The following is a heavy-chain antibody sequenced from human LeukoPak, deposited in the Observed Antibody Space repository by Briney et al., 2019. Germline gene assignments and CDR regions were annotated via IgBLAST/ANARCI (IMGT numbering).Heavy chain of an antibody. CDR3: AREAMVRDDAFDI. J-gene: IGHJ3*02. D-gene: IGHD3-10*01. V-gene: IGHV4-39*02. CDR2: IYYSGST. Sequence: SETLSLTCTVSGGSISSSSYYWGWIRQPPGTGLEWIGSIYYSGSTYYNPSLKSRVTISVDTSKNQFSLKLSSVTAADTAVYYCAREAMVRDDAFDIWGQGTMVTVSS. CDR1: GGSISSSSYY.